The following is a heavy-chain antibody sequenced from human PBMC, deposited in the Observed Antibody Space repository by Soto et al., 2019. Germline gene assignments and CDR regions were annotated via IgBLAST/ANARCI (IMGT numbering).Heavy chain of an antibody. V-gene: IGHV3-13*01. CDR3: ARAMEVDPIDY. Sequence: EVQLVESGGGLVQPGGSLRLSCAGSGFIFSTYDMSWVRQTAGKRLEWVSTIGVGGDTYYEDSVKGRFTIFRENATNSLYLQMNSLRVGDTAIYFCARAMEVDPIDYWGQGTLVTVSS. D-gene: IGHD1-1*01. CDR1: GFIFSTYD. CDR2: IGVGGDT. J-gene: IGHJ4*02.